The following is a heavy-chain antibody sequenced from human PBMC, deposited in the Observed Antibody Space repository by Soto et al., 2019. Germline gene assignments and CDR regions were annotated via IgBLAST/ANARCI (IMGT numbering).Heavy chain of an antibody. CDR2: IYHSGSA. J-gene: IGHJ5*02. CDR3: ARDENWEYVWIDP. V-gene: IGHV4-31*03. D-gene: IGHD7-27*01. Sequence: PSETLSLTFSVSGGSISSGDYYWSWIRQHPGKGLEWIGYIYHSGSAYYNPSLKSRLKMSVDTSKNQFSLNLTSVTAADTAVYYCARDENWEYVWIDPWSPGTLVTVS. CDR1: GGSISSGDYY.